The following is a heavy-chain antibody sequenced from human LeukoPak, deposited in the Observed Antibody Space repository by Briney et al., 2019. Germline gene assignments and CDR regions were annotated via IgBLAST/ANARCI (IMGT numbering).Heavy chain of an antibody. CDR3: ANPYYHFWSCYYMNYYYMDV. CDR2: ISGSGGST. CDR1: GCTFSRYA. V-gene: IGHV3-23*01. J-gene: IGHJ6*03. Sequence: GGALRLSCAASGCTFSRYAMSWVRQAPGKGLEWVSAISGSGGSTYNADSVKGELTISRKSSKKTLYLQMNSLRAEDTAVYYCANPYYHFWSCYYMNYYYMDVWGKATTVTVSS. D-gene: IGHD3-3*01.